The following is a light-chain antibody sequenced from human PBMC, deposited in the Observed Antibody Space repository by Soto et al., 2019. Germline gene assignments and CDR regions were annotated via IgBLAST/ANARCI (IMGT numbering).Light chain of an antibody. Sequence: QSALTQSPSASGTPGQRVTISCFGSTSNIGSNTVSWYQQLPGTAPKLLIYGNNQRPSGVPDRFSVSESGTSASLAISGLPSDEEADYYCAAWDDSLKGVVFGGGTKVTVL. J-gene: IGLJ2*01. CDR2: GNN. V-gene: IGLV1-44*01. CDR3: AAWDDSLKGVV. CDR1: TSNIGSNT.